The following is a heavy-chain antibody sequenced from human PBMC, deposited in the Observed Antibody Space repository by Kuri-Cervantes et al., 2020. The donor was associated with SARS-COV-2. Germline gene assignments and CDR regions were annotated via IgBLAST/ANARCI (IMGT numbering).Heavy chain of an antibody. CDR3: VRRVAGSSTWYGDC. CDR1: GFTFSIYS. J-gene: IGHJ4*02. V-gene: IGHV3-21*01. D-gene: IGHD6-13*01. Sequence: GESLKISCAASGFTFSIYSMNWVRQAPGKGLEWVSSITSTSGSLYYADSVKGRFTISRDNAGNSLYLQMDGLRAEDTAVYYCVRRVAGSSTWYGDCWGQGSLVTVSS. CDR2: ITSTSGSL.